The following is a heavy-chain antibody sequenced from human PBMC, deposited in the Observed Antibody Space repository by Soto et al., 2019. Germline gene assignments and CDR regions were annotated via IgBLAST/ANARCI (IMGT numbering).Heavy chain of an antibody. D-gene: IGHD3-9*01. CDR3: ARDVGLDSDDFFAY. Sequence: GGSLRLSCTASGFTFTSYGMGWVRQAPGKGLQWVSTIRGDGGQTHYTDSVKGRFSISKDNSKNTVYLQMDSLRAEDTAMYFCARDVGLDSDDFFAYWGQGTQVTVSS. J-gene: IGHJ4*02. CDR1: GFTFTSYG. CDR2: IRGDGGQT. V-gene: IGHV3-23*01.